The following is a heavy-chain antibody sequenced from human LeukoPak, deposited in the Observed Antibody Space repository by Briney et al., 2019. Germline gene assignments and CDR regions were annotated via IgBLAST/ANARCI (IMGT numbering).Heavy chain of an antibody. J-gene: IGHJ6*02. CDR3: AKDLSGYDILTGYWYYYYGMDV. Sequence: GGSLRLSCVASGNTFSSYGMHWVRQAPGKGLEWVAVISYDGSNKYYADSVKGRFTISRDNSKNTLYLQMNSLRAEDTAVYYCAKDLSGYDILTGYWYYYYGMDVWGQGTTVTVSS. CDR1: GNTFSSYG. CDR2: ISYDGSNK. V-gene: IGHV3-30*18. D-gene: IGHD3-9*01.